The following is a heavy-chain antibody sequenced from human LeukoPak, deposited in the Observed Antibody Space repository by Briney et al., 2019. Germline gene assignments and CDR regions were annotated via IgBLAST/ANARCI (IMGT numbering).Heavy chain of an antibody. Sequence: ASVKVSCKASGYTFASYGITWVRQAPGQGLEWMGGIIPIFGTANYAQKFQGRVTITADESTSTAYMELSSLRSEDTAVYYCAREAGTYDSSGPSLNNWFDPWGQGTLVTVSS. CDR1: GYTFASYG. CDR2: IIPIFGTA. J-gene: IGHJ5*02. V-gene: IGHV1-69*13. CDR3: AREAGTYDSSGPSLNNWFDP. D-gene: IGHD3-22*01.